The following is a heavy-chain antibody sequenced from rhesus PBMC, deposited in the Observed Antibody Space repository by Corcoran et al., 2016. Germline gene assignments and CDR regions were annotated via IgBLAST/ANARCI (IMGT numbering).Heavy chain of an antibody. V-gene: IGHV4-127*01. CDR2: IYGGSGST. J-gene: IGHJ5-1*01. CDR3: ARGASLNRFDV. CDR1: GYSISSGYG. Sequence: QVQLQESGPGLVKPSETLSLTCAVSGYSISSGYGWGWIRQPPGKGREWIGRIYGGSGSTCNNPSLKRRVTVSKDTSKNQFSLKLSSVTAADTAVYYGARGASLNRFDVWGPGVLVTVSS.